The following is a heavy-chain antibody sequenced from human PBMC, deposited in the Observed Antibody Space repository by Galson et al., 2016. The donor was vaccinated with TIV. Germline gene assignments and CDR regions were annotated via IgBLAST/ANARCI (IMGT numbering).Heavy chain of an antibody. CDR2: IHDIGMS. CDR1: GDSLSSYY. D-gene: IGHD1-14*01. V-gene: IGHV4-59*01. Sequence: TLSLTCTISGDSLSSYYWSWFRQPPGKGLEWIGHIHDIGMSNNNPSLKSRVSISLDISNSQLSLRLASVTAGDTAVYYCARVPGRAPDYWGQGTLVAVSS. J-gene: IGHJ4*02. CDR3: ARVPGRAPDY.